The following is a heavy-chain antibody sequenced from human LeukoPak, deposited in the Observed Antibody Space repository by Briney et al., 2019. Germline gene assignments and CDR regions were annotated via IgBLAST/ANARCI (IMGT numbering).Heavy chain of an antibody. CDR1: GFTFSSYW. CDR3: ASYGDYEYYGMDV. D-gene: IGHD4-17*01. J-gene: IGHJ6*04. CDR2: IKQDGSEK. V-gene: IGHV3-7*03. Sequence: PGGSLRLSCAASGFTFSSYWMSWVRQAPGKGLEWVANIKQDGSEKYYVDSVKGRFTISRDNAKNSLYLQMNSLRAEDTAVYYCASYGDYEYYGMDVWGKGTTVTVSS.